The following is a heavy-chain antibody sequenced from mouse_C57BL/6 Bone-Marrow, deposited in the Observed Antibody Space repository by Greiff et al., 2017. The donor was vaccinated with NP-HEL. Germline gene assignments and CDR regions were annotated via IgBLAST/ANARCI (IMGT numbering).Heavy chain of an antibody. D-gene: IGHD2-5*01. J-gene: IGHJ4*01. Sequence: LVESDAELVKPGASVKISCKVSGYTFTDHTIHWMKQRPEQGLEWIGYIYPRDGSTKYNEKFKGKATLTADKSSSTAYMQLNSLTSEDSAVYFCANAYYSNPYYAMDYWGQGTSVTVSS. CDR3: ANAYYSNPYYAMDY. CDR2: IYPRDGST. V-gene: IGHV1-78*01. CDR1: GYTFTDHT.